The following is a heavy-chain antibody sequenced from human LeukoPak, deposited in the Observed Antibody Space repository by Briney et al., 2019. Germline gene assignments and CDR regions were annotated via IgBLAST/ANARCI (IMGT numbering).Heavy chain of an antibody. Sequence: SETLSLTCAVYGGSFSGYYWSWIRQPPGKGLEWTGEINHSGSTNYNPSLKSRVTISVDTSKNQFSLKLSSVTAADTAVYYCARVGTIFGVVYPHPADFDYWGQGTLVTVSS. CDR2: INHSGST. CDR1: GGSFSGYY. CDR3: ARVGTIFGVVYPHPADFDY. D-gene: IGHD3-3*01. J-gene: IGHJ4*02. V-gene: IGHV4-34*01.